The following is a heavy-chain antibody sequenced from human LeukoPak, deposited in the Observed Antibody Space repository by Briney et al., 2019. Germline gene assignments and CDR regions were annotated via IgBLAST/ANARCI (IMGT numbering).Heavy chain of an antibody. D-gene: IGHD5-24*01. V-gene: IGHV4-59*08. J-gene: IGHJ4*02. CDR1: GVSISSYY. Sequence: PETLSLTCTVSGVSISSYYWSWIRQPPGKGLEWIGYIYYSGSTNYNPSLKSRVTISVDMSKNQFSLKLTSVTAADTAVYYCARRRVDGYTDYWGQGTLVTVSS. CDR3: ARRRVDGYTDY. CDR2: IYYSGST.